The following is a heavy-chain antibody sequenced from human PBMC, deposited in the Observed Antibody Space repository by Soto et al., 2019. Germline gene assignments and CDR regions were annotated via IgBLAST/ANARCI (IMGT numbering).Heavy chain of an antibody. J-gene: IGHJ4*02. V-gene: IGHV4-31*03. D-gene: IGHD3-10*01. Sequence: QVQLQESGPGLVKPSQTLSLTCTVSGGSISSGGYYWSWIRQHPGKGLEWIGYIYYSVSTYYNPFLKSRVNISVYTSKNQLSLKLSSVTAVDTAVYYCAGWLRITMVRGVINDWGQGTLVTVSS. CDR2: IYYSVST. CDR1: GGSISSGGYY. CDR3: AGWLRITMVRGVIND.